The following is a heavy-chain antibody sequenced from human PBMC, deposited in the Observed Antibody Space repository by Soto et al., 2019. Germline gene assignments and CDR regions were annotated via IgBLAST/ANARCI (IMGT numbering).Heavy chain of an antibody. V-gene: IGHV2-5*01. D-gene: IGHD3-3*01. J-gene: IGHJ6*02. CDR1: GFSLTTSGVA. CDR3: AHGVFTIYYSIDV. CDR2: IYWNDDK. Sequence: QITLKESGPTLVKPTQTLTLTCTFSGFSLTTSGVAVGWIRQSPGKALEWLALIYWNDDKRYSPSLNNRLTIAKYTSKNQVVLTMTNMDPVDIATYYCAHGVFTIYYSIDVWGQGTTVTVSS.